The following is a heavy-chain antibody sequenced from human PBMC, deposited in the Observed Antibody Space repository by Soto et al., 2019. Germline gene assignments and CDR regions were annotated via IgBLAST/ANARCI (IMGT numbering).Heavy chain of an antibody. Sequence: SETLSLTCAVYGGSFSGYYLSWVRQPPGKGLEWIGEINHSGSTNYNPSLKSRVTISVDTSKNQFSLKLSSVTAADTAVYYCARGGLLWFGEDYYGMDVWGQGTTVTVSS. CDR2: INHSGST. J-gene: IGHJ6*02. D-gene: IGHD3-10*01. CDR3: ARGGLLWFGEDYYGMDV. CDR1: GGSFSGYY. V-gene: IGHV4-34*01.